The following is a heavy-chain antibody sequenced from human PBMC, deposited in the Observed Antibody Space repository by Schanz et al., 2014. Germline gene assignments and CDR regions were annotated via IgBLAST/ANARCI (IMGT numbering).Heavy chain of an antibody. J-gene: IGHJ4*02. CDR3: ASPAGYSDYGTYFDF. D-gene: IGHD5-12*01. V-gene: IGHV3-33*01. Sequence: QVQLVESGGGVVQFGRSLRLSCAASGFTFSSYGMHWVRQAPGKGLEWVAVIWYDENNKYYADSVKGRFTMSRDNSKNTLYLQMNSLRTEVTAVYYFASPAGYSDYGTYFDFWGQGTLVTVSS. CDR2: IWYDENNK. CDR1: GFTFSSYG.